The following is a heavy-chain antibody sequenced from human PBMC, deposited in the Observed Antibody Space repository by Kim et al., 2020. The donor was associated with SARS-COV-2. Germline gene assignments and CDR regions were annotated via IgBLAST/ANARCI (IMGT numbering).Heavy chain of an antibody. V-gene: IGHV3-33*01. J-gene: IGHJ4*02. Sequence: GGSLRLSCAASGFTFNSYGIHWVRQAPGKGLEWVAVVWFDGGQKYYADSVKGRFTVSRDNSKNIVYLQLNSLRAEDMAVYYCARDDVSLDYWGQGTLVTVSS. CDR2: VWFDGGQK. CDR3: ARDDVSLDY. CDR1: GFTFNSYG.